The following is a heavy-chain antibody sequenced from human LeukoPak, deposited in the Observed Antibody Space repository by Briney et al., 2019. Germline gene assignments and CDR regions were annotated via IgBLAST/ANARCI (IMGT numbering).Heavy chain of an antibody. V-gene: IGHV3-48*04. Sequence: GGSLRLSCAASGFTFSSYSMNWVRQAPGKGLEWVSYISSSSSTIYYADSVKGRFTISRDNAKNSLYLQMNSLRAEDTAVYYCASDSSSWPSYYYYYYGMDVWGQGTTVTVSS. CDR1: GFTFSSYS. CDR3: ASDSSSWPSYYYYYYGMDV. CDR2: ISSSSSTI. J-gene: IGHJ6*02. D-gene: IGHD6-13*01.